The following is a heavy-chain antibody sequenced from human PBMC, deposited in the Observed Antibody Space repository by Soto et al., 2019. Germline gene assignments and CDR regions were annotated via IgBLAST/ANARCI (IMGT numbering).Heavy chain of an antibody. CDR3: AREGTYSGTGGSDY. Sequence: GSLRLSCAASGFTFSSYSMNWVRQAPGKGLEWVSSISSSSSYIYYADSVKGRFTISRDNAKNSLYLQMNSLRAEDTAVYYCAREGTYSGTGGSDYWGQGTLVTVSS. CDR2: ISSSSSYI. V-gene: IGHV3-21*01. J-gene: IGHJ4*02. D-gene: IGHD1-26*01. CDR1: GFTFSSYS.